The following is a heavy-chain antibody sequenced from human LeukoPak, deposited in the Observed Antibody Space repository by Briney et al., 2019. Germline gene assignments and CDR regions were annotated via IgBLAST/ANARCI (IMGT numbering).Heavy chain of an antibody. CDR3: ARGHYYDSNGHYYWAAFDI. D-gene: IGHD3-22*01. CDR2: MNPNSGNT. Sequence: ASVTVSCKASGYTFSSYDINWVRQAPGQGLEWMGWMNPNSGNTGYEQKFQGRVTMTRNTSISTAYMELSSLRSEDTVVYYCARGHYYDSNGHYYWAAFDIWGQGTMVTVSS. V-gene: IGHV1-8*01. CDR1: GYTFSSYD. J-gene: IGHJ3*02.